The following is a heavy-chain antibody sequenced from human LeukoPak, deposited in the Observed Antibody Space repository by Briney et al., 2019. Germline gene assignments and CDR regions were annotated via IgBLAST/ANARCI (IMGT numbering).Heavy chain of an antibody. CDR2: INWNGGST. CDR1: GFTFDDYG. CDR3: AAGEVLSKFDY. V-gene: IGHV3-20*04. J-gene: IGHJ4*02. Sequence: TGGSLRLSCAASGFTFDDYGMSWVRQAPGKGLEWVSGINWNGGSTGYADSVKGRFTISRDNAKNSLYLQMNSLRAEDTALYYCAAGEVLSKFDYWGQGTLVTVSS. D-gene: IGHD3-16*01.